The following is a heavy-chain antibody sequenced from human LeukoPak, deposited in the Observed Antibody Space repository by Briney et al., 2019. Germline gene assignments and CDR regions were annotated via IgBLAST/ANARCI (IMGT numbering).Heavy chain of an antibody. Sequence: GGSLRLSCAASGFTFSSYAMSWVRQAPGKGLEWVSAISRSGGSTYYADSVKGRFTLSRDNSKTTLYLQMNSLRAEDTAVYYCAKRRDYYDSSGYYYVGFDYWGQGTLVTVSS. J-gene: IGHJ4*02. V-gene: IGHV3-23*01. D-gene: IGHD3-22*01. CDR1: GFTFSSYA. CDR2: ISRSGGST. CDR3: AKRRDYYDSSGYYYVGFDY.